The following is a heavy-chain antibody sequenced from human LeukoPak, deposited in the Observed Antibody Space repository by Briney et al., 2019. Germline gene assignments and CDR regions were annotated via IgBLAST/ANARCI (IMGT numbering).Heavy chain of an antibody. CDR3: ARGYCSGGSCQNDY. D-gene: IGHD2-15*01. CDR2: IYSGGST. J-gene: IGHJ4*02. Sequence: PGGSLRLSCAASGFTVSSNYMSWVRQAPGKGLEWVSVIYSGGSTYYGDSVKGRFTISRDNSKNTLYLQMNSLRADDTAVYYCARGYCSGGSCQNDYWGQGTLVTVSS. V-gene: IGHV3-53*01. CDR1: GFTVSSNY.